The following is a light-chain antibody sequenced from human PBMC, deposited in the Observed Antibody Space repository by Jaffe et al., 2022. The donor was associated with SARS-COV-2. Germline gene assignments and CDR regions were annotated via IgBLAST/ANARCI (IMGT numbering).Light chain of an antibody. CDR3: QQYNNWPLT. J-gene: IGKJ4*01. CDR1: QSVSNN. V-gene: IGKV3-15*01. CDR2: GAS. Sequence: DIVMTQSPATLSVSPGERATLSCRASQSVSNNLAWYQQKPGQAPRLLIYGASTRATGIPARFSGSGSGTEFTLTITSLQSEDFVVYYCQQYNNWPLTFGGGTKVESK.